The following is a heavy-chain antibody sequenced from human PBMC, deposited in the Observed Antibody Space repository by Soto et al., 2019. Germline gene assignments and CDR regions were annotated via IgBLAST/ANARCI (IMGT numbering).Heavy chain of an antibody. CDR3: VASLAASGLNWLDL. J-gene: IGHJ5*02. V-gene: IGHV4-4*07. D-gene: IGHD6-13*01. Sequence: XETLCLTCMVSGFSMSEKYWNWVRQPPGKGLEWIGLIFANGHTDYNPSLKSRVTMSVDASKNQFSLRLTSMTAADTAVYYCVASLAASGLNWLDLWGRGNLVTVSS. CDR1: GFSMSEKY. CDR2: IFANGHT.